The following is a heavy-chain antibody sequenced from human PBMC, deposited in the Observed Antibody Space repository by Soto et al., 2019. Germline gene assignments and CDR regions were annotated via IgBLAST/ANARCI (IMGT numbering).Heavy chain of an antibody. J-gene: IGHJ4*02. CDR2: ISCNSGSI. CDR1: GFTFDDYA. CDR3: AKTRNDPSSDILLPDFDY. V-gene: IGHV3-9*01. D-gene: IGHD3-9*01. Sequence: EVQLVESGGGLVQPGRSLRLSCAASGFTFDDYAMHWVRQAPGKGLGWVSGISCNSGSIGYEDSVKGRFTISRDNAKNSLYLQMNSLRAEDTAFYYCAKTRNDPSSDILLPDFDYWGQGTLVTVSS.